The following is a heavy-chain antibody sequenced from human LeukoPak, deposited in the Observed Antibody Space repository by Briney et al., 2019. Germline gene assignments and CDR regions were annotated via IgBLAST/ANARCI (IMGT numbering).Heavy chain of an antibody. Sequence: SETLSLTCTVSGGSISSSSYYWGWIRQPPGKGLEWIGSIYYSGSTYYNPSLKSRVTISVDTSKNQFSLKLSSVTAADTAVYYCARWYSSSPVVLAVEYYFDYWGQGTLVTVSS. CDR1: GGSISSSSYY. CDR2: IYYSGST. D-gene: IGHD6-13*01. J-gene: IGHJ4*02. V-gene: IGHV4-39*07. CDR3: ARWYSSSPVVLAVEYYFDY.